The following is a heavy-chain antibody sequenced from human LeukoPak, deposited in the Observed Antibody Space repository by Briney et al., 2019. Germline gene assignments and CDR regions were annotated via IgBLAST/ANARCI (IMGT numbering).Heavy chain of an antibody. V-gene: IGHV1-3*01. J-gene: IGHJ4*02. Sequence: ASVKVSCKASGYTFTSYAMHWVRQAPGQRLEWMGWINAGNGNTKYSQKFQGRVTITRDTSASTTYMDLSSLRSEDTAVYYCAREIDRDGYNRFFDYWGQGILVTVSS. CDR2: INAGNGNT. D-gene: IGHD5-24*01. CDR1: GYTFTSYA. CDR3: AREIDRDGYNRFFDY.